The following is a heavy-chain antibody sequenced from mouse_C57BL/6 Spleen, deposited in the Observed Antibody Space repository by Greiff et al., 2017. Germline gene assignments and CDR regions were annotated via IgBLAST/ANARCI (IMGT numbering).Heavy chain of an antibody. D-gene: IGHD1-1*01. CDR2: ISYDGSN. CDR1: GYSITSGYY. CDR3: AREGSYEGYAMDY. J-gene: IGHJ4*01. Sequence: DVKLQESGPGLVKPSQSLSLTCSVTGYSITSGYYWNWIRQFPGNKLEWMGYISYDGSNNYNPSLKNRIPITRDTSKNQFFLKLNSVTTEDTATYYCAREGSYEGYAMDYWGQGTSVTVSS. V-gene: IGHV3-6*01.